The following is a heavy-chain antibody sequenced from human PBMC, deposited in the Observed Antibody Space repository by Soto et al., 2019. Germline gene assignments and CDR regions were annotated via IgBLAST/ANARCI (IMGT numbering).Heavy chain of an antibody. D-gene: IGHD6-13*01. J-gene: IGHJ4*02. Sequence: QVQLVQSGAEVKKPGASVKVSCKASGYIFTNYYIHWVRQAPGQGLEWMAIINPLPTSGSTNYAQELQGRVTVTRDTSTSTVYMELNSLRSDDTAIYYSVRDLAAAAYWGQGTLVTVAS. CDR3: VRDLAAAAY. V-gene: IGHV1-46*01. CDR2: INPLPTSGST. CDR1: GYIFTNYY.